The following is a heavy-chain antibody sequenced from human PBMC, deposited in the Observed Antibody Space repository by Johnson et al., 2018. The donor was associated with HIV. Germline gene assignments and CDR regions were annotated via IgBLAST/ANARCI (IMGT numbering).Heavy chain of an antibody. Sequence: VQLVESGGGLVQPGRSLRLSCAASGFTFDDYAMHWVRQAPGKGLEWVSGISWNSGSIGYADSVKGRFTISRDNAKNSLYLQMNSLRAEDTALYYCAKILPEVAGTVHPIKGAFDIWGQGTMVTVSS. V-gene: IGHV3-9*01. CDR3: AKILPEVAGTVHPIKGAFDI. CDR1: GFTFDDYA. J-gene: IGHJ3*02. CDR2: ISWNSGSI. D-gene: IGHD6-19*01.